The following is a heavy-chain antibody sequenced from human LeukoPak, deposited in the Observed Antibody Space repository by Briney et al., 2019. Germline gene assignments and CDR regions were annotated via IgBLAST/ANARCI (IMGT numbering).Heavy chain of an antibody. CDR3: AKFFGSGWLEYYFDC. Sequence: GGSLRLSCAASGFTVSSNYMSWVRQAPGKGLEWVSVIYSGGSTYYADSVKGRFTISRDNSKNTLYLQMNSLRAEDTAVYYCAKFFGSGWLEYYFDCWGQGTLVTVSS. CDR2: IYSGGST. CDR1: GFTVSSNY. V-gene: IGHV3-53*01. D-gene: IGHD6-19*01. J-gene: IGHJ4*02.